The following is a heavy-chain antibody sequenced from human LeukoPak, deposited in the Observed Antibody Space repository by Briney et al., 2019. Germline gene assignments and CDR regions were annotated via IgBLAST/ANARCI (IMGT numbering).Heavy chain of an antibody. J-gene: IGHJ3*02. V-gene: IGHV3-30*03. Sequence: GGSLRLSCAASGFTFSSYGMHWVRQAPGKGLEWVAVISYDGSNKYYADSVKGRFTISRDNSKNTLYLQMNSLRAEDTAVYYCARNSHGPVGAFDIWGQGTMVTVSS. CDR3: ARNSHGPVGAFDI. D-gene: IGHD3-3*01. CDR1: GFTFSSYG. CDR2: ISYDGSNK.